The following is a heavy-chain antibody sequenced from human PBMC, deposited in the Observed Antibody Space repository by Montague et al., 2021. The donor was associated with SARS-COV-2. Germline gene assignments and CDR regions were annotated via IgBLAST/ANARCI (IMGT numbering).Heavy chain of an antibody. V-gene: IGHV4-61*01. CDR3: AGTEGSGWYREVDY. Sequence: SETLSLTCTVSGGSVSSGSYYWSWHPPRPGQGLDSNRYHYESSNSYSNPYSRIPITVDTSKNQISMKLTSVTAAATAVYCCAGTEGSGWYREVDYWGQGTLVTVSS. CDR1: GGSVSSGSYY. D-gene: IGHD6-19*01. J-gene: IGHJ4*02. CDR2: HYESSNS.